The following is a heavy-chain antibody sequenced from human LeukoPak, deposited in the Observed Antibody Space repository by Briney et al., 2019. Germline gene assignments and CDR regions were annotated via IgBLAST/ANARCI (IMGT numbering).Heavy chain of an antibody. D-gene: IGHD3-16*01. CDR1: GFTFSSYA. CDR3: ARARGRVKTDFQH. CDR2: ISYDGSNK. V-gene: IGHV3-30-3*01. J-gene: IGHJ1*01. Sequence: PGGSLRLSCAASGFTFSSYAMHWVRQAPGKGLEWVAVISYDGSNKYYADSVKGRFTISRDNSKNTLYLQMNSLRAEDTAVYYCARARGRVKTDFQHWGQGTLVTVSS.